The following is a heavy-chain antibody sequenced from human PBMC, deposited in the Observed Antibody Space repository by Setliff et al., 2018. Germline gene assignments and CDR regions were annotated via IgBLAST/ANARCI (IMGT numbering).Heavy chain of an antibody. Sequence: PSETLSLTCTVSGGSISSGSYYWSWIRQPAGKGLEWTGRIYTSGSTNYNPSLKSRVTISVDTSKNQFSLKLSSVTAADTAVYYCARTLLLSPYYFDYWGQGTLVTVSS. CDR2: IYTSGST. CDR3: ARTLLLSPYYFDY. D-gene: IGHD2-21*01. V-gene: IGHV4-61*02. J-gene: IGHJ4*02. CDR1: GGSISSGSYY.